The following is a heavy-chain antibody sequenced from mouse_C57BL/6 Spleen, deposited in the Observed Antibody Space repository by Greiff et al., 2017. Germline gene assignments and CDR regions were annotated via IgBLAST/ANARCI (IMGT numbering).Heavy chain of an antibody. CDR1: DSEVFPIAY. V-gene: IGHV15-2*01. D-gene: IGHD1-1*01. Sequence: QVHVKQSGSELRSPGSSVKLSCKDFDSEVFPIAYMSWVRQKPGHGFEWIGGILPSIGRTIYGEKFEDKATLDADTLSNTAYLELNSLTSEDSAIYYCARNLYYGSSYWYFDVWGTGTTVTVSS. CDR3: ARNLYYGSSYWYFDV. CDR2: ILPSIGRT. J-gene: IGHJ1*03.